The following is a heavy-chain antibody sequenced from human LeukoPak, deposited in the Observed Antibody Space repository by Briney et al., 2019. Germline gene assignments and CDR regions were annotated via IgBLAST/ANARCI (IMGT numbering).Heavy chain of an antibody. CDR3: ARGPHWDPHFDY. CDR2: INPNGGGT. Sequence: ASVKVSCKASGYTFTGYYMHWVRQAPGQGLEWMGWINPNGGGTNYARKFQGRVTMTRDTSISTAYMELTRLRSDDTAVYYCARGPHWDPHFDYWGQGTLVTVSS. V-gene: IGHV1-2*02. CDR1: GYTFTGYY. J-gene: IGHJ4*02. D-gene: IGHD7-27*01.